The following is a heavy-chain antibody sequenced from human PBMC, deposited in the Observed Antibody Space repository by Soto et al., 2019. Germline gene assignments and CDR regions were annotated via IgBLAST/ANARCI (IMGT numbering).Heavy chain of an antibody. J-gene: IGHJ4*02. D-gene: IGHD3-10*01. CDR3: SRVDPGETSPFDH. CDR2: INPFDGSR. Sequence: QVELVQSGAEVKKPGASVKVSCKASGYIFTSYYLHWVRQAPGQGLEWMGWINPFDGSRMFAQSFQGRVTCTRDTATSTVYMELSGLRSDDTAVYYCSRVDPGETSPFDHCGQGTLVTVSS. V-gene: IGHV1-46*03. CDR1: GYIFTSYY.